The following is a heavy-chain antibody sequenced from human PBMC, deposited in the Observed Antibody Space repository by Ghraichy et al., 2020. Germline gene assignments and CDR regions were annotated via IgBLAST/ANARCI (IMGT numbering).Heavy chain of an antibody. Sequence: SGPTLVKPTQTLTLTCTFSGFSLSTSGVGVGWIRQPPGKALEWLALIYWDDDKRYSPSLKSRLTITKDTSKNQVVLTMTNMDPVDTATYYCAHRGSSSWFARNWFDPWGQGTLVTVSS. V-gene: IGHV2-5*02. CDR1: GFSLSTSGVG. J-gene: IGHJ5*02. CDR3: AHRGSSSWFARNWFDP. D-gene: IGHD6-13*01. CDR2: IYWDDDK.